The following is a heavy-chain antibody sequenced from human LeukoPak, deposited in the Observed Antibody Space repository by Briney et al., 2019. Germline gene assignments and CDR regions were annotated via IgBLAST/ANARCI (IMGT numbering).Heavy chain of an antibody. J-gene: IGHJ4*02. CDR1: GYTFTSYG. Sequence: ASVKVSGKASGYTFTSYGISWVGQAPGQGLEWMGWISAYNGNTNYAQKLQGRVTMTTDTSTSTAYMELRSLRSDDTAVYYCARDAHFVTGIAVAGTSDYWGQGTLVTVSS. CDR2: ISAYNGNT. V-gene: IGHV1-18*01. CDR3: ARDAHFVTGIAVAGTSDY. D-gene: IGHD6-19*01.